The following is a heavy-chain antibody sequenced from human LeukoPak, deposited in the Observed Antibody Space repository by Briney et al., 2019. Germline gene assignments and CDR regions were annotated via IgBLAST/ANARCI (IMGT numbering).Heavy chain of an antibody. D-gene: IGHD3-22*01. CDR3: HIIPYDSSGYYHYYFDY. J-gene: IGHJ4*02. CDR2: IKQDGGEK. CDR1: EFMLTNYA. V-gene: IGHV3-7*01. Sequence: TGGSLRLSCAASEFMLTNYAMHWVRQAPGKGLEWVANIKQDGGEKYYVDSVKGRFTISRDNAKNSLYLQMNSLRAEDTAVYYCHIIPYDSSGYYHYYFDYWGQGTLVTVSS.